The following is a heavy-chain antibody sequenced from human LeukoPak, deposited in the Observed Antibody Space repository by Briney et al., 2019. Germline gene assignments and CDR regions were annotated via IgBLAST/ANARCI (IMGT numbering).Heavy chain of an antibody. CDR1: GFTFSSYS. D-gene: IGHD6-13*01. Sequence: GGSLRLSCAASGFTFSSYSMNWVRQAPGKGLEWVSSISSSSSYIYYADSVKGRFTISRDNAKNSLYLQMNSLRAEDTAVYYCASRIAAAGKGVDIWGRGTMVTVSS. CDR3: ASRIAAAGKGVDI. J-gene: IGHJ3*02. CDR2: ISSSSSYI. V-gene: IGHV3-21*01.